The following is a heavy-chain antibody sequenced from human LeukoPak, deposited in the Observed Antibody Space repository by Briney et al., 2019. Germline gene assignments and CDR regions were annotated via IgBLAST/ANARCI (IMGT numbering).Heavy chain of an antibody. CDR3: AREGGYSSSWYSIYYYYYMDV. J-gene: IGHJ6*03. D-gene: IGHD6-13*01. CDR2: ISSSSSYI. Sequence: GGSLRLSCAASGFTFSSYSMNWVRQAPGKGLEWVSSISSSSSYIFYADSVKGRFTISRDNAKNSLYLQMNSLRAEDTAVYYCAREGGYSSSWYSIYYYYYMDVWGKGTTVTVSS. V-gene: IGHV3-21*01. CDR1: GFTFSSYS.